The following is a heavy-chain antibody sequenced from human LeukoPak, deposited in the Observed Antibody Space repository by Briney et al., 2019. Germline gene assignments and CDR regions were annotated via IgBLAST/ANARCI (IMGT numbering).Heavy chain of an antibody. CDR2: INPNSGGA. CDR3: ARALRTNILTTDY. J-gene: IGHJ4*02. V-gene: IGHV1-2*02. CDR1: GSMFTGHF. Sequence: GASVKVSCKASGSMFTGHFLHWVRQAPGQGLEWMGWINPNSGGANYAQKFQGRVTMTGDTSISTAYMELTRLRSDDTAMYYCARALRTNILTTDYWGQGTLVTVSS. D-gene: IGHD3-9*01.